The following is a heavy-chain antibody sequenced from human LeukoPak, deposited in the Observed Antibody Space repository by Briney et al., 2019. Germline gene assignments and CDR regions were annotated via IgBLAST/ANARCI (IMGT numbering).Heavy chain of an antibody. Sequence: GGSLGLSCAASGFTFSDYYMSWIRQAPGKGLEWVSYISSSGSTIHYADSVKGRFTISRDNAKNSLYLQMNSLRAEDTAVYYCARYSSSSALFYWGQGTLVTVSS. J-gene: IGHJ4*02. CDR1: GFTFSDYY. V-gene: IGHV3-11*01. CDR2: ISSSGSTI. D-gene: IGHD6-6*01. CDR3: ARYSSSSALFY.